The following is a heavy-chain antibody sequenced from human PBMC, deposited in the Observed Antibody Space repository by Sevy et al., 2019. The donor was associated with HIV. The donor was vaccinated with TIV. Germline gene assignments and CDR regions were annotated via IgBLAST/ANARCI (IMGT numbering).Heavy chain of an antibody. CDR1: GFTYS. Sequence: GGSLRLSCVASGFTYSMNWVRQVPGKGLEWVSYISDSSATIHYADSVKGRFTISRDNAKNSLYLQMNTLRAEDTAVYYCASQRGGYERLYYFDSWGQGTLVTVSS. D-gene: IGHD5-12*01. J-gene: IGHJ4*02. V-gene: IGHV3-48*01. CDR3: ASQRGGYERLYYFDS. CDR2: ISDSSATI.